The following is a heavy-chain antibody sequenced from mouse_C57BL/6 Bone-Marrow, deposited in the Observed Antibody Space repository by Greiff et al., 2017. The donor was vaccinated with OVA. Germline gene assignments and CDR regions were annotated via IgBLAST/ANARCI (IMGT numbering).Heavy chain of an antibody. CDR3: ARHGTTVDEGDAIGG. D-gene: IGHD1-1*01. CDR1: EYEFPSHD. Sequence: EVQGVESGGGLVQPGESLKLSCESNEYEFPSHDMSWVRKTPEKRLELVAAINSDGGSTYYPDTMERRFIISRDNTKKTLYLQMSSLRSEDTALYYCARHGTTVDEGDAIGGWGQGTSVTVAS. CDR2: INSDGGST. J-gene: IGHJ4*01. V-gene: IGHV5-2*01.